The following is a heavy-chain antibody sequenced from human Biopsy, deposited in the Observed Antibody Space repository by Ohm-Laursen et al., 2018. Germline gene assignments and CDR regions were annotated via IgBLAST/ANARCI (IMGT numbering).Heavy chain of an antibody. V-gene: IGHV1-24*01. CDR2: VAPENGKT. J-gene: IGHJ4*02. D-gene: IGHD1-1*01. Sequence: SVKVSCKVSGYTLTALSMHWVRQAPGRGLEWMGGVAPENGKTIYAQKFQGRITMTEDTSTDTAYMELSSLRSEDTAVYYCAADINVWNVNYWGQGTQVTVSS. CDR3: AADINVWNVNY. CDR1: GYTLTALS.